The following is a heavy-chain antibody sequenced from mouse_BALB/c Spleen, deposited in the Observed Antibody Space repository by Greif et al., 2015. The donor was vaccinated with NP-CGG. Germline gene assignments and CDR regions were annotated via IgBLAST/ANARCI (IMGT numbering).Heavy chain of an antibody. D-gene: IGHD2-4*01. J-gene: IGHJ2*01. CDR2: INPSTGYT. CDR1: GYTFTSYW. V-gene: IGHV1-7*01. CDR3: ARRGDYDGFDY. Sequence: QVQLQQSGAELAKPGASVKMSCKASGYTFTSYWMHWVKQRPGQGLEWIGYINPSTGYTEYNQKFKDKATLTADKFSSTAYMQLSSLTSEDSAVYYCARRGDYDGFDYWGQGTTLTVSS.